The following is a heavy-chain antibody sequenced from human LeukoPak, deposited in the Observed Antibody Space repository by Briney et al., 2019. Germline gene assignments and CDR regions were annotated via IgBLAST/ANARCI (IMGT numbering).Heavy chain of an antibody. D-gene: IGHD5-24*01. J-gene: IGHJ5*02. CDR3: ARLQSWFDP. CDR1: GGSISSGSYY. Sequence: SQTLSLTCTVSGGSISSGSYYWSWIRQPAGKGLEWIGRIYTSGSTNYNPSLKSRVTISVDTSKNQFSLKLSSVTAADTAVYYCARLQSWFDPWGQGTLVTVSS. CDR2: IYTSGST. V-gene: IGHV4-61*02.